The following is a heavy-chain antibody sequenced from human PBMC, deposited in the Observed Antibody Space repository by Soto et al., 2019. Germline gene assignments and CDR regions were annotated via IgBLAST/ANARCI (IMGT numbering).Heavy chain of an antibody. V-gene: IGHV3-33*01. Sequence: GGSLRLSCAASGFTFSSYGMHWVRQAPGKGLEWVEVIWYEERNKYYADSVKGRFTISRDNSKNTLYLQMNSLRAEDTAVYYCARDDSGYDLFYFDYWGQGTLVTVSS. J-gene: IGHJ4*02. CDR1: GFTFSSYG. CDR3: ARDDSGYDLFYFDY. D-gene: IGHD5-12*01. CDR2: IWYEERNK.